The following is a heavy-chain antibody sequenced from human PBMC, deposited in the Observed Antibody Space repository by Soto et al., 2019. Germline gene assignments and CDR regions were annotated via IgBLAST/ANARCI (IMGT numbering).Heavy chain of an antibody. CDR1: GFTFSSYG. Sequence: QVQLVESGGGVVQPGRSLRLSCAASGFTFSSYGMHWVRQAPGKGLEWVAVIWYDGSNKYYADSVKGRFTISRDNSKNTLYLQMNSLRAEDTAVYYCARGLGYCSSTSCYDFDYWGQGTLVTVSS. V-gene: IGHV3-33*01. CDR3: ARGLGYCSSTSCYDFDY. CDR2: IWYDGSNK. J-gene: IGHJ4*02. D-gene: IGHD2-2*01.